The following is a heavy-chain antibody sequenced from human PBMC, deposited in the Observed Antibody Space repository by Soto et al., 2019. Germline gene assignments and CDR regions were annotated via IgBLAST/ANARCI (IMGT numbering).Heavy chain of an antibody. Sequence: QVQLVESGGGVVQPGRSLRLSCAASGFTFSSYAMHWVRQAPGKGLEWVAVISYDGSNKYYADSVKGRFTISRDNSKTTLYLQMNSLRAEDTAVYYCARTPRGQWELPYDYDGMDVWGQGTTVTVSS. V-gene: IGHV3-30-3*01. J-gene: IGHJ6*02. CDR3: ARTPRGQWELPYDYDGMDV. CDR2: ISYDGSNK. D-gene: IGHD1-26*01. CDR1: GFTFSSYA.